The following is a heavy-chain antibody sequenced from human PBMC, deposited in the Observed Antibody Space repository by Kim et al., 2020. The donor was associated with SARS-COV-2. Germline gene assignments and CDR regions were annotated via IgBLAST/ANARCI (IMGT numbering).Heavy chain of an antibody. Sequence: ASMKVSCKASGYTFTSYGISWVRQAPGQGLEWMGWISAYNGNTNYAQKLQGRVTMTTDTSTSTAYMELRSLRSDDTAVYYCAREGPYGDYLHDNWFDPWGQGTLVTVSS. J-gene: IGHJ5*02. CDR3: AREGPYGDYLHDNWFDP. CDR1: GYTFTSYG. V-gene: IGHV1-18*01. D-gene: IGHD4-17*01. CDR2: ISAYNGNT.